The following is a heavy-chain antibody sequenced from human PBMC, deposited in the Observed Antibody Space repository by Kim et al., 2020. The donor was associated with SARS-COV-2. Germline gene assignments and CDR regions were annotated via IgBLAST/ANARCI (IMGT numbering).Heavy chain of an antibody. V-gene: IGHV1-46*01. CDR1: GYTFTSYY. CDR2: INPSGGST. D-gene: IGHD1-26*01. Sequence: ASVKVSCKASGYTFTSYYMHWVRQAPGQGLEWMGLINPSGGSTSYAQKFQGRVTMTRDTSTSTVYMELSSLRSEDTAVYYCARDHGIVGATNWFDPWGQGTLVTVSS. J-gene: IGHJ5*02. CDR3: ARDHGIVGATNWFDP.